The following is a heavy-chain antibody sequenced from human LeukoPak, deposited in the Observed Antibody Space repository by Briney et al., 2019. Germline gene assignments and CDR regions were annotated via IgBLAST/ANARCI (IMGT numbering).Heavy chain of an antibody. CDR3: ARALTYCSDGSCYSVDY. CDR1: GFTFSSYN. D-gene: IGHD2-15*01. CDR2: ISTSGHYI. Sequence: KAGGSLRLSCAASGFTFSSYNMSWVRQAPGKGLEWVSSISTSGHYIYYADSLKGRFTISRDNARDSLYLQVNSLRAEDTAVYYCARALTYCSDGSCYSVDYWGQGTLVTVSS. J-gene: IGHJ4*02. V-gene: IGHV3-21*01.